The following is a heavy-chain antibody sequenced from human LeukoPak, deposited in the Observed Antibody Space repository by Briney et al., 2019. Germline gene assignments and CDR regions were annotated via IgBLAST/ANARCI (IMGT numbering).Heavy chain of an antibody. CDR3: AKDRGGIVGAMYYFDY. Sequence: GGSLRLSCAASGFTFSSYAMSWVRQAPGKGLEWVSAISGSGGSTYYADSVKGRFTISRDNSKNTLYLQMNSLRAEDTAVYYCAKDRGGIVGAMYYFDYWGQGTLVTVSS. J-gene: IGHJ4*02. CDR1: GFTFSSYA. CDR2: ISGSGGST. D-gene: IGHD1-26*01. V-gene: IGHV3-23*01.